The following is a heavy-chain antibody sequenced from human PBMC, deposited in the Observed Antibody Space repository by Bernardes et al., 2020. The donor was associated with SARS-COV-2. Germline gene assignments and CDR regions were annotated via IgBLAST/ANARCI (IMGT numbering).Heavy chain of an antibody. CDR1: GFTFSTFW. Sequence: WGSLRLSCAASGFTFSTFWMTWVRQAPGKGLEWVANINQAGSETFYVDSVKGRFTISRDNAKNSLFMEMNTLRAEDTAVYYCARIYSTSSFDFDYWGQGTLVTVS. CDR2: INQAGSET. D-gene: IGHD6-6*01. CDR3: ARIYSTSSFDFDY. V-gene: IGHV3-7*01. J-gene: IGHJ4*02.